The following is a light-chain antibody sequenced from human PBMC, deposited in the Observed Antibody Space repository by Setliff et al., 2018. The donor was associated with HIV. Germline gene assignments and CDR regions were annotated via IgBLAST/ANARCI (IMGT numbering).Light chain of an antibody. V-gene: IGLV2-14*03. Sequence: QSALTQPASVSGSPGQSITISCPGTSSDVGAYNSVSWCQQHPGKAPKLTIYDVSDRPSGVSNRFSGSKSGNTASLTISGLQAEDEADYYCTSYTSSSTYVFGTGTKVTVL. CDR2: DVS. CDR3: TSYTSSSTYV. J-gene: IGLJ1*01. CDR1: SSDVGAYNS.